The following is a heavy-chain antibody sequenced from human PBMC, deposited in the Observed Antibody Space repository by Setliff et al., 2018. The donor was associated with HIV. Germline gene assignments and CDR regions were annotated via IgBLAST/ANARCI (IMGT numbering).Heavy chain of an antibody. CDR2: LYISGST. D-gene: IGHD3-9*01. Sequence: SETLSLTCTVSGGSISSGNYYWSWIRQPAGKGLEWIGRLYISGSTNYNPSLKSRVTISVDESTKQFSLNLSSVTAADTAVYYCARSLRYFDWSLHYWGQGMLVTVSS. CDR1: GGSISSGNYY. V-gene: IGHV4-61*02. CDR3: ARSLRYFDWSLHY. J-gene: IGHJ4*02.